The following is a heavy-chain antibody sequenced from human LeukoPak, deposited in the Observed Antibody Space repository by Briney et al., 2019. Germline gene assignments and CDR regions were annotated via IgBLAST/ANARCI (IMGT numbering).Heavy chain of an antibody. V-gene: IGHV3-21*01. CDR1: GFTLSTYS. J-gene: IGHJ6*02. Sequence: PGGSLRLSCAASGFTLSTYSMNWVRQAPGKGLEWVSSISTSSTYIYYADSVKGRFTISRDNAKNSLYLQMNSLRAEDTAVYYCARHEPVITLSSYYYGMDVWGPGTTVTVSS. CDR3: ARHEPVITLSSYYYGMDV. CDR2: ISTSSTYI. D-gene: IGHD1-14*01.